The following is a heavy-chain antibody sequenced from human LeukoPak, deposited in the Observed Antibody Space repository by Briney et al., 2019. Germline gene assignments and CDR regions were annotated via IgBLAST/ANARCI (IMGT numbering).Heavy chain of an antibody. CDR3: ARGGNYGDYDGYFDY. CDR1: GGSISSYY. V-gene: IGHV4-59*08. CDR2: IYYSGST. Sequence: PSETLSLTCTVSGGSISSYYWSWIRQPPGKGLEWIGYIYYSGSTNYNPSLRSRVTISVDTSKNQFSLKLSSVTAADTAVYYCARGGNYGDYDGYFDYWGQGALVTVSS. J-gene: IGHJ4*02. D-gene: IGHD4-17*01.